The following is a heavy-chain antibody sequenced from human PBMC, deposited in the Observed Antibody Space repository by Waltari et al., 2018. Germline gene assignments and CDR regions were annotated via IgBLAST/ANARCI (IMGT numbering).Heavy chain of an antibody. Sequence: QLQLQESGPGLVKPSETLSLTCTVSGGSISSSSYYWGWIRQPPGKGLEWIGSIYYSGSTYYNPALKSRVTISVDTSKNQFSLKLSSVTAADTAVYYCARDHCSGGSCYSDLDYWGQGTLVTVSS. CDR1: GGSISSSSYY. D-gene: IGHD2-15*01. CDR3: ARDHCSGGSCYSDLDY. J-gene: IGHJ4*02. V-gene: IGHV4-39*07. CDR2: IYYSGST.